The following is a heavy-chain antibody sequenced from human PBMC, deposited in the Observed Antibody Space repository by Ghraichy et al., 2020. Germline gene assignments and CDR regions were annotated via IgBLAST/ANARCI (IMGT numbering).Heavy chain of an antibody. J-gene: IGHJ6*03. V-gene: IGHV3-73*01. CDR1: GFTFSGSA. CDR3: TRHKDGSGSYYLEHYYYFYMDV. Sequence: GESLNISCAASGFTFSGSAMHWVRQASGKGLEWVGRIRSKANSYATAYAASVKGRFTISRDDSKNTAYLQMNSLKTEDTAVYYCTRHKDGSGSYYLEHYYYFYMDVWGKGTTVTVSS. D-gene: IGHD3-10*01. CDR2: IRSKANSYAT.